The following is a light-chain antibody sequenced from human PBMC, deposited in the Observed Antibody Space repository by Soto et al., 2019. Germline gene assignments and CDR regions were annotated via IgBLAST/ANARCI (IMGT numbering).Light chain of an antibody. CDR3: SSYAGSNLWV. CDR1: SSDVGNYKY. CDR2: EVS. J-gene: IGLJ3*02. V-gene: IGLV2-8*01. Sequence: QSVLTQSPSASGSPGQSVTISCTGTSSDVGNYKYVSWYQQHPGKAPKLMIYEVSKRPSGVPDRLSGSKSGNTASLTVSGLQVEDEADYYCSSYAGSNLWVFGGGTKVTVL.